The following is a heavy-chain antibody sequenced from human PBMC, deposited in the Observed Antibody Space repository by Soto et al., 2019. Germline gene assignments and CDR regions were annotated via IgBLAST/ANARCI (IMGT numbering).Heavy chain of an antibody. CDR1: GYGFRSYG. CDR3: ARDGGYGDY. CDR2: ISTYNGNT. Sequence: QVQLVQSGAEVKKPGASVKVSCKASGYGFRSYGISWVRQAPGQGLEWVGWISTYNGNTNYAQKLQGRVTMTRDISTTTAYMELRSLRSDYTAVYDCARDGGYGDYWGQGTLVTVSS. J-gene: IGHJ4*02. V-gene: IGHV1-18*01. D-gene: IGHD3-16*01.